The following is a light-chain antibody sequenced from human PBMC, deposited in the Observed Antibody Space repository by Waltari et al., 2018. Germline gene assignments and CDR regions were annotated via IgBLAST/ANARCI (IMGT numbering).Light chain of an antibody. CDR2: SHD. V-gene: IGLV1-44*01. Sequence: QSVLTHLPSASGTPGHRVTISCSGSSAHIGSNALNWYQPLPGTAPTLLIYSHDQRPSGVPDRFSGSKSGTSASLAISGLQSEDEADYYCGAWDDRLNVYVFGTGTRVTVL. J-gene: IGLJ1*01. CDR3: GAWDDRLNVYV. CDR1: SAHIGSNA.